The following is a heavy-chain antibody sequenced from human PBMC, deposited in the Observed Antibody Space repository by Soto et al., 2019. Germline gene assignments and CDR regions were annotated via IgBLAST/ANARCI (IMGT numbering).Heavy chain of an antibody. CDR3: AKMPDGVNSNSPYC. J-gene: IGHJ4*02. Sequence: EVQLLESGGGLVQPGESLKLACAASGFPFSNYAMSWVRQAPGKGLEWFSTTGGGIGPYYADSVKGRFTISRDNSKNTLYLQMNSLRAEDTAIYYCAKMPDGVNSNSPYCWGPGTLVTVSS. D-gene: IGHD4-4*01. V-gene: IGHV3-23*01. CDR1: GFPFSNYA. CDR2: TGGGIGP.